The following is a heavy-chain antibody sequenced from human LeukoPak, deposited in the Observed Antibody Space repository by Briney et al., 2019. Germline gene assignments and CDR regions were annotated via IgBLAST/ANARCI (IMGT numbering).Heavy chain of an antibody. J-gene: IGHJ4*02. Sequence: SETLSLTCTVSGGSISSYYWSWIRQPPGKGLEWIGYIYHSGSTYYNPSLKSRVTISVDRSKNQFSLKLSSVTAADTAVYYCARGSIRVPAATSARTTDFDYWGQGTLVTVSS. CDR2: IYHSGST. CDR3: ARGSIRVPAATSARTTDFDY. D-gene: IGHD2-2*01. V-gene: IGHV4-59*12. CDR1: GGSISSYY.